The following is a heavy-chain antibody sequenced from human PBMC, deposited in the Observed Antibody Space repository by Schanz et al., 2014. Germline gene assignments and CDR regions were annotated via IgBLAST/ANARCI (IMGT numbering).Heavy chain of an antibody. CDR3: AKDSRGSSFDMDV. CDR2: ISWNGGTK. J-gene: IGHJ6*02. Sequence: EVQLVESGGGLIQPGGSLRLSCVVSGFSVSNTYMHWVRQAPGKGLEWVSGISWNGGTKDYADSVKGRFTISRDNSKNSLYLQMNSLRTEDTALYYCAKDSRGSSFDMDVWGQGTTVTVSS. CDR1: GFSVSNTY. V-gene: IGHV3-9*01. D-gene: IGHD1-26*01.